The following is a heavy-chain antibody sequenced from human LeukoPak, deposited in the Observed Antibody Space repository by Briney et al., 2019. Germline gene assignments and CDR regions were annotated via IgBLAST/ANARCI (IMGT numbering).Heavy chain of an antibody. Sequence: SETMSHTCAVYGGSFSGYYWSWIRQAPGKGLEWIGEINHSGSTNYNPSLKSRVTISVDTSKNQFSLKLSSVTAADTAVYYCARTRRYCSGGSCYYYYGMDVWGQGTTVTVS. CDR3: ARTRRYCSGGSCYYYYGMDV. CDR1: GGSFSGYY. D-gene: IGHD2-15*01. V-gene: IGHV4-34*01. J-gene: IGHJ6*02. CDR2: INHSGST.